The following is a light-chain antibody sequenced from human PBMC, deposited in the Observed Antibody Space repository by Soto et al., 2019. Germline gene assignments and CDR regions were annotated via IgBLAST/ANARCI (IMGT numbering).Light chain of an antibody. CDR1: SSNIGNNY. CDR2: ENN. Sequence: QSVLTQPPSVSAAPGQKVTTSCSGSSSNIGNNYVSWYQQLPGTAPKLLIYENNKRPSGIPDRFSGSKSGTSATLAITGLQAEDEGDYYCQSYDSTLSARYVFGTGTKVTVL. V-gene: IGLV1-51*01. J-gene: IGLJ1*01. CDR3: QSYDSTLSARYV.